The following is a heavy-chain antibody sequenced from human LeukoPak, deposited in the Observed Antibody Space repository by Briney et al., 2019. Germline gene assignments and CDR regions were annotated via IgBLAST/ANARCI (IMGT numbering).Heavy chain of an antibody. CDR3: ARLSFTMEGGAITGGYAMDV. D-gene: IGHD3-16*02. Sequence: SEALSLTCTVSGDSINNYYWSWVRQPPGKGLEWIAYIYYSGSTKYKPSLESRATISVDTSKNQFSLRLRSVTAADTAVYYCARLSFTMEGGAITGGYAMDVWGQGTTVTVSS. CDR1: GDSINNYY. CDR2: IYYSGST. J-gene: IGHJ6*02. V-gene: IGHV4-59*08.